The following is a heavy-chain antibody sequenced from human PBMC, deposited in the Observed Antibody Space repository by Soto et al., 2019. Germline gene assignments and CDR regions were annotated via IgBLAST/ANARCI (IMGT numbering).Heavy chain of an antibody. D-gene: IGHD1-26*01. V-gene: IGHV1-2*04. CDR1: GYTFTGYY. Sequence: QVPLVQSGAEVKKPGASVKVSCKASGYTFTGYYMHWVRQAPGQGLEWMGWINPNSGGTNYAQKFQGWVTMTRDTSISTAYMELSRLRSDDTAVYYCARDIVGGQLDAFDIWGQGTMVTVSS. J-gene: IGHJ3*02. CDR2: INPNSGGT. CDR3: ARDIVGGQLDAFDI.